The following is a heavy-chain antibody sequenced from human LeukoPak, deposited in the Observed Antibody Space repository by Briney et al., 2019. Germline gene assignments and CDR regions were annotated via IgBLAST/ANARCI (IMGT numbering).Heavy chain of an antibody. J-gene: IGHJ6*03. Sequence: PSETLSLTCTVSGGSISSYYWTWIRQPAGKGLEYLGRIHASGNTYYNPSLNSRVAISIDTSKNQFSLKVSSVAAADTAVYYCARELGYGYYFYYYLDVWGKGTTVTVSS. D-gene: IGHD5-18*01. CDR1: GGSISSYY. CDR3: ARELGYGYYFYYYLDV. V-gene: IGHV4-4*07. CDR2: IHASGNT.